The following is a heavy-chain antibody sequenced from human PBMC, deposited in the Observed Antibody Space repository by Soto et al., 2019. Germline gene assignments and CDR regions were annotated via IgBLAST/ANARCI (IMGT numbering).Heavy chain of an antibody. CDR2: ISPDNGNT. CDR1: GYTFTSTY. J-gene: IGHJ5*02. CDR3: TRGGGAHYRFDP. D-gene: IGHD1-26*01. Sequence: GASVKVSCKASGYTFTSTYLTWLRQAPGRGLEWVGWISPDNGNTNYAQKLQGRVTMTTDTSTNTVYLELRSLRPDDTAVYYCTRGGGAHYRFDPWGQGTLVTVSS. V-gene: IGHV1-18*01.